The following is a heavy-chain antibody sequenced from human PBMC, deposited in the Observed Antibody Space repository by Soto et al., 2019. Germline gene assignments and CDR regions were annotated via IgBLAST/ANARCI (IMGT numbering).Heavy chain of an antibody. CDR2: IRDRVHSYST. Sequence: EVQLVESGGGLVQPGGSLRLSCAVSGLTFSDHYMGWVRQAPGKGLDWVGRIRDRVHSYSTEYAASVKGRFTISRDDSSNSLYLQMNSLKIEDTAVFYCVSLWSVTGSRDYWGRGTLVTVSS. V-gene: IGHV3-72*01. J-gene: IGHJ4*02. CDR1: GLTFSDHY. D-gene: IGHD1-20*01. CDR3: VSLWSVTGSRDY.